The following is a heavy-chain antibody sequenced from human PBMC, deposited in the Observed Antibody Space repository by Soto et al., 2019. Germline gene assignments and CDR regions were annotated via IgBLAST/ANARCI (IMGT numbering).Heavy chain of an antibody. J-gene: IGHJ6*03. Sequence: GGSLRLSCAASGFTFSSYGMHWVRQAPGKGLEWVAVIWYDGSNKYYADSVKGRFTISRDNSKNTLYLQMNSLRAEDTAVYYCARGYCSSTSCYDPPVHYYYMDVWGKGTTVTVSS. V-gene: IGHV3-33*01. CDR2: IWYDGSNK. CDR1: GFTFSSYG. D-gene: IGHD2-2*01. CDR3: ARGYCSSTSCYDPPVHYYYMDV.